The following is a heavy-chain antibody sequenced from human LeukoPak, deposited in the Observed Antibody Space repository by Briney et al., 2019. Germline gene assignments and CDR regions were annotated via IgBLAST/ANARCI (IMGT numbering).Heavy chain of an antibody. CDR2: IYYSGST. CDR1: GGSISSYY. J-gene: IGHJ6*03. V-gene: IGHV4-59*01. Sequence: KASETLFLTCTVPGGSISSYYWSWIRQPPGKGLEWIGYIYYSGSTNYNPSLKSRVTISVDTSKNQFSLKLSSVTAADTAVYYCARGSTVTWFYYYYMDVWGKGTTVTVSS. CDR3: ARGSTVTWFYYYYMDV. D-gene: IGHD4-11*01.